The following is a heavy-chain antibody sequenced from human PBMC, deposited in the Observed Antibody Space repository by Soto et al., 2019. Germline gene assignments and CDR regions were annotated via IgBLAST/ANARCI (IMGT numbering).Heavy chain of an antibody. CDR2: IIPIFGTA. J-gene: IGHJ5*01. CDR3: AGDRGPSCGYCPDLFDP. CDR1: GGTFSSYA. Sequence: QVQLVQSGAEVKKPGSSVKVSCKASGGTFSSYAISWVRQAPGQGLEWMGEIIPIFGTANYAQKFQGRVTITEDESTSTAQRELRSLRSQDTAVYYCAGDRGPSCGYCPDLFDPWGVGTLVTVSS. V-gene: IGHV1-69*12. D-gene: IGHD3-22*01.